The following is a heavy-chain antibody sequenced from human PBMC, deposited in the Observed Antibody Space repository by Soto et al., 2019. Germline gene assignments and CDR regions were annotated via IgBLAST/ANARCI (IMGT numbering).Heavy chain of an antibody. V-gene: IGHV3-23*05. CDR1: GFTFNSYA. Sequence: EVQLLESGGAFVQPWGSLRLSCAASGFTFNSYAMSWVRQAPGKGLEWVSAIGSDGTAIQYADSVKGRFTISKDNSNDMLYLQIHSMRAEDTAVYYCVRPGLTVPGTRYFDHWGQGALVTVSS. J-gene: IGHJ4*02. CDR2: IGSDGTAI. D-gene: IGHD6-19*01. CDR3: VRPGLTVPGTRYFDH.